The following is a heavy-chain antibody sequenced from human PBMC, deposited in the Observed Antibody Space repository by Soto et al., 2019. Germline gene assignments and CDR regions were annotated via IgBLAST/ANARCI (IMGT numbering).Heavy chain of an antibody. V-gene: IGHV1-3*01. CDR2: INAGNGNT. CDR3: ATATNYGGQFDY. J-gene: IGHJ4*02. D-gene: IGHD4-17*01. Sequence: EASVKVSCKASGYTFTSYAMHWVRQAPGQRLEWMGWINAGNGNTKYSQKFQGRVTITRDTSASTAYMELSSLRSEDTAVYYCATATNYGGQFDYWGQGTLVTVSS. CDR1: GYTFTSYA.